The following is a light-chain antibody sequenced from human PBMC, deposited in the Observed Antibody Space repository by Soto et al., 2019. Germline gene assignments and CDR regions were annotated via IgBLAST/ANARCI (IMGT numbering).Light chain of an antibody. CDR3: ASYTQRNTWR. Sequence: QSVLTQPASVSGSPGQSITISCTGSDTDIGFYNYLSWYQQHPGKAPRLIIFEVSHRPSGISYRFSASKSANAASLTISGLQPEDESHYYCASYTQRNTWRFGGGTKLTVL. CDR1: DTDIGFYNY. CDR2: EVS. J-gene: IGLJ3*02. V-gene: IGLV2-14*03.